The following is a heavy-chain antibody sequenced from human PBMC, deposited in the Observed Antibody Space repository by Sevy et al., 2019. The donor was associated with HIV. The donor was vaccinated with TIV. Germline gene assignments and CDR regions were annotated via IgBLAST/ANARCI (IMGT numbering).Heavy chain of an antibody. Sequence: GGSLRLSCAASGFTFSDYYMTWIRQAPGKGLEWVSYISSSSTYTNYADSVKGRFTISRDNTKKSLYLQMNSLRVEDTGVYYCARDALVVVAAENYMYVWGKGTTVTVSS. V-gene: IGHV3-11*06. D-gene: IGHD2-15*01. CDR1: GFTFSDYY. CDR3: ARDALVVVAAENYMYV. CDR2: ISSSSTYT. J-gene: IGHJ6*03.